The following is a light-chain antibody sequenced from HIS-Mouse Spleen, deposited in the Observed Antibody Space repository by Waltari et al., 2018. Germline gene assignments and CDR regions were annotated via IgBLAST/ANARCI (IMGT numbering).Light chain of an antibody. CDR2: DVS. CDR3: SSYTSSSTVV. CDR1: SSDVGGYNY. J-gene: IGLJ2*01. V-gene: IGLV2-14*03. Sequence: QSALTQPASVSGSPGQSITISCPCTSSDVGGYNYVSWYQQHPGKAPKLMIYDVSNRPSGVSNRFSGSKSGNTASLTISGLQAEDEADYYCSSYTSSSTVVFGGGTKPTVL.